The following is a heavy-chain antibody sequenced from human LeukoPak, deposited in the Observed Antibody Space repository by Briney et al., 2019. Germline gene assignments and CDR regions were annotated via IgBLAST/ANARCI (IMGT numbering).Heavy chain of an antibody. CDR3: ARYSGTGYGMYYFDY. J-gene: IGHJ4*02. CDR2: IYYNGNT. Sequence: SETLSLTCTVSGVSISSSSYYWGWIRQPPGKGLAWIGNIYYNGNTYYNPSLQSRVTLSVDTSKNQFSLRLSSVTAADTAVYYCARYSGTGYGMYYFDYWGQGTLVTVSS. D-gene: IGHD1-1*01. V-gene: IGHV4-39*07. CDR1: GVSISSSSYY.